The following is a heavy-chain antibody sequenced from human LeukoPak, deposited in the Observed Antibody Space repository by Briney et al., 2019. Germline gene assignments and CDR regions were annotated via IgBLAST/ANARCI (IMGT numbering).Heavy chain of an antibody. J-gene: IGHJ4*02. CDR2: IKSKTDDGTT. CDR1: GFTFSNAW. D-gene: IGHD3-10*01. CDR3: TTAYVLLWFGELLPHTFDY. V-gene: IGHV3-15*01. Sequence: GSLRVSCAASGFTFSNAWMSWVRQAPGKGLEWVGRIKSKTDDGTTDYAAPVKGRFSISRDDSKNTLYLQMNSLKPEDTAVYYCTTAYVLLWFGELLPHTFDYWGQGTLVTVSS.